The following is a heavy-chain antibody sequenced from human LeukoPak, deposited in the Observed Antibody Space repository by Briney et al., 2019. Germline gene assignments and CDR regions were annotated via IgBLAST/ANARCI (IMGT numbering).Heavy chain of an antibody. V-gene: IGHV3-23*01. CDR2: ISGSGGST. D-gene: IGHD3-22*01. J-gene: IGHJ5*02. CDR3: ATSYDSSGYYPRSSPFDP. Sequence: PGGSLRLSCAASGFTFSGFAMSWVRRTPGKGLEWVSGISGSGGSTYYADSVKGRFTISRDNSKNTLYLQMNSLRAEDTAVYYCATSYDSSGYYPRSSPFDPWGQGTLVTVSS. CDR1: GFTFSGFA.